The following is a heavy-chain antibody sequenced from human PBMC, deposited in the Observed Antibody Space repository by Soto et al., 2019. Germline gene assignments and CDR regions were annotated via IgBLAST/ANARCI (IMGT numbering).Heavy chain of an antibody. CDR3: ASGRRIAAAGTSYFDY. J-gene: IGHJ4*02. CDR1: GYTFTSYG. D-gene: IGHD6-13*01. Sequence: QVQLVQSGAEVKKPGASVKVSCKASGYTFTSYGISWVRQAPGQGLEWMGWISAYNGNTNYAQKLQGRVTMTTDTXTXXAYMELRSLRSDDTAVYYCASGRRIAAAGTSYFDYWGQGTLVTVSS. CDR2: ISAYNGNT. V-gene: IGHV1-18*01.